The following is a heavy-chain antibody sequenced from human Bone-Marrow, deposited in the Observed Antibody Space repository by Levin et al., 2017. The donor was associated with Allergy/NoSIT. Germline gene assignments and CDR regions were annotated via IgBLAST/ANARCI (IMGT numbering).Heavy chain of an antibody. CDR3: AREMDAYYDILTGPRPRRWFDP. J-gene: IGHJ5*02. CDR1: GGSISSGGYY. Sequence: KASETLSLTCTVSGGSISSGGYYWSWIRQHPGKGLEWIGYIYYSGSTYYNPSLKSRVTISVDTSKNQFSLKLSSVTAADTAVYYCAREMDAYYDILTGPRPRRWFDPWGQGTLVTVSS. V-gene: IGHV4-31*03. D-gene: IGHD3-9*01. CDR2: IYYSGST.